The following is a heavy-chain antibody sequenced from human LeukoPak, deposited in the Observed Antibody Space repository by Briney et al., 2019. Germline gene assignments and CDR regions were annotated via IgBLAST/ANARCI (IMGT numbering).Heavy chain of an antibody. Sequence: QPGGSLRLSCAASGFTFDDYAMHWVRQAPGKGLEWVSGISWNSGSMGYADSVKGRFTISRDNAKNSLYLQMNSLRAEDTALYYCAKDTDYDYVWGSYRPRSFDYWGQGTLVTVSS. V-gene: IGHV3-9*01. CDR3: AKDTDYDYVWGSYRPRSFDY. J-gene: IGHJ4*02. D-gene: IGHD3-16*02. CDR1: GFTFDDYA. CDR2: ISWNSGSM.